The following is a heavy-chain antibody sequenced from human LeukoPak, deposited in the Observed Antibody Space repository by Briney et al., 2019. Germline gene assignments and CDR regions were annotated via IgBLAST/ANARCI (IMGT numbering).Heavy chain of an antibody. CDR3: AKGSSPDYYGSGRFDS. CDR1: GFTFSNYV. V-gene: IGHV3-23*01. D-gene: IGHD3-10*01. J-gene: IGHJ5*01. Sequence: GGSLRLSCAASGFTFSNYVMSWVRRAPEKGLQWVSSISGSGGSTYYADSVKGRFTISGDSSKNTVYLQMNSLRAEDTAVYFCAKGSSPDYYGSGRFDSWGQGILVTVSS. CDR2: ISGSGGST.